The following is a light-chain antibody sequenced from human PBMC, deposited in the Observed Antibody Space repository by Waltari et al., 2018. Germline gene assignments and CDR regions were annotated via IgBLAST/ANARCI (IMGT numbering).Light chain of an antibody. V-gene: IGKV2-30*02. CDR2: LVF. CDR3: LQGTHWPPHT. CDR1: QSLVHRNGNTY. J-gene: IGKJ2*01. Sequence: DVVLTQSPLSLPVTLGQSASISCRSSQSLVHRNGNTYLNWFHQRPGQSPRRLIYLVFNRDSGVPARFSGSGSDTDFTLKINRVEAEDVGIYYCLQGTHWPPHTFGQGTKVEI.